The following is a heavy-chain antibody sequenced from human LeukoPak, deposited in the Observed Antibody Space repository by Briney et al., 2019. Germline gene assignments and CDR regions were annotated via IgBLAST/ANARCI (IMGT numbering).Heavy chain of an antibody. CDR1: GFTFSSNS. V-gene: IGHV3-21*01. J-gene: IGHJ4*02. CDR3: ARVRRDGYNTVSDY. D-gene: IGHD5-24*01. Sequence: GGSLRLSCAASGFTFSSNSMNWVRQAPGKGLEWVSSISSSSYIYYADSVKGRFTISRDNAKNSLYLQMNSLRAEDTAVYYCARVRRDGYNTVSDYWGQGTLVTVSS. CDR2: ISSSSYI.